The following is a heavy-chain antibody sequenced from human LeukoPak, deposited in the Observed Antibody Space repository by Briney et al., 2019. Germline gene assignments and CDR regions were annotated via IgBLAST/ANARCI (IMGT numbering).Heavy chain of an antibody. V-gene: IGHV4-39*01. Sequence: PSETLSLTCTVSGGSISSSSYYWGWIRQPPGKGLEWIGSIYYSGSTYYNPSLKSRVTISVDTSKNQFSLKLSSVTAADTAVYYCARQGIAADSPIPVGFDYWGQGTLVTVSS. CDR2: IYYSGST. CDR3: ARQGIAADSPIPVGFDY. CDR1: GGSISSSSYY. D-gene: IGHD6-25*01. J-gene: IGHJ4*02.